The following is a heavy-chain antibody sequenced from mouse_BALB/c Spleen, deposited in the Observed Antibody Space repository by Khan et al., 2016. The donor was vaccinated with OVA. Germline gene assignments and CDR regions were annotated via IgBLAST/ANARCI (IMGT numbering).Heavy chain of an antibody. V-gene: IGHV5-6*01. J-gene: IGHJ3*01. CDR3: AGHRFTTPTAWFAY. CDR1: GFIFSSYG. D-gene: IGHD1-2*01. Sequence: EVELVESGGDLVKPGGSLNLSCEASGFIFSSYGMSWLRQTPDKRLEWVATISTGGSYTYFPDSVKGRLTISRDNAKNTLYLQMSSLKSEDTAVYDCAGHRFTTPTAWFAYWGQGTLVTVFA. CDR2: ISTGGSYT.